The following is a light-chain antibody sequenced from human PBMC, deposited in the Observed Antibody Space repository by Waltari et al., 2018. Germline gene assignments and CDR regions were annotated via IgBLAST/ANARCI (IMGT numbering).Light chain of an antibody. CDR2: YDD. CDR1: SSNNGATA. J-gene: IGLJ2*01. CDR3: AAWDDSLSGVV. V-gene: IGLV1-36*01. Sequence: QSVLPQPPSVSEARSQRGTICRSGRSSNNGATAPNVYPQLPGKTPKLLIYYDDLLPSGVSDRFSGSKSGTSASLAISGLQSEDEADYYCAAWDDSLSGVVFGGGTKLTVL.